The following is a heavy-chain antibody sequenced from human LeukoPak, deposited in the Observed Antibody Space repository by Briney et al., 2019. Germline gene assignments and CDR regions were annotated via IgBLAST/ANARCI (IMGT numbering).Heavy chain of an antibody. J-gene: IGHJ4*02. CDR3: AREDGSGSYYFDY. D-gene: IGHD3-10*01. CDR1: GGTFSSYA. V-gene: IGHV1-69*13. Sequence: SVKVSCKASGGTFSSYAISWVRQAPGQGLGWMGGIIPIFGTANYAQKFQGRVTITADESTSTAYMELSSLRSEDTAVYYCAREDGSGSYYFDYWGQGTLVTVSS. CDR2: IIPIFGTA.